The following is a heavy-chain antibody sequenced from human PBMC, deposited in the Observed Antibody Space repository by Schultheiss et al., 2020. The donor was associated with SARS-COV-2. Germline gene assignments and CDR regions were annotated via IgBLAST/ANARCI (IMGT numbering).Heavy chain of an antibody. V-gene: IGHV3-9*01. CDR3: AKALRIGTYYYYGMDV. Sequence: GGSLRLSCAGSGFTFSDYYMSWVRQAPGKGLEWVSGISWNSGSIGYADSVKGRFTISRDNAKNSLYLQMNSLRAEDTALYYCAKALRIGTYYYYGMDVWGQGTTVTVSS. CDR1: GFTFSDYY. J-gene: IGHJ6*02. D-gene: IGHD1-26*01. CDR2: ISWNSGSI.